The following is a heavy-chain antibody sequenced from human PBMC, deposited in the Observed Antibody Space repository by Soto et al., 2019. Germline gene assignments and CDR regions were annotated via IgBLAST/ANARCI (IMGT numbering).Heavy chain of an antibody. CDR3: ARDWHPRFDP. Sequence: QVRLVQSGPEVKKPWASVKVSCKASGYSFSSYGITWVRQAPGQGLEWMGWISPSSGETNYAQKFQGRVTVTTDTSTTTTYLELRSLKSDDTAVYYCARDWHPRFDPWGPGTLVTVSS. V-gene: IGHV1-18*01. CDR2: ISPSSGET. CDR1: GYSFSSYG. J-gene: IGHJ5*02.